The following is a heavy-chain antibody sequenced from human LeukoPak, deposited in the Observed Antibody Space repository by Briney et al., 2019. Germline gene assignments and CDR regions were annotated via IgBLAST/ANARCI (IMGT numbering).Heavy chain of an antibody. CDR1: GFTFSSYA. CDR3: ARGPPLFDP. V-gene: IGHV3-48*01. Sequence: PGRSLRLSCAASGFTFSSYAMHWVRQAPGKGLEWVSYISISSSTIYYTDSVKGRFTISRDNAKNSLYLQMNSLRADDTAIYYCARGPPLFDPWGQGTLVTVSS. J-gene: IGHJ5*02. CDR2: ISISSSTI.